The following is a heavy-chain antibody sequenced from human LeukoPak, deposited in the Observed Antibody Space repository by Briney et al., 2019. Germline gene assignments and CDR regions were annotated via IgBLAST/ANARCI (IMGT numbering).Heavy chain of an antibody. Sequence: ASVKVSCKASGYTFTNYYMHWVRQAPGQGLEWMGVIDPSTGSTTYAQKFQGRVTMTRDTATSTVYMELSSLRSEDTAVYYCARAHYASSNIKVPFDVWGKGTTVTVSS. CDR2: IDPSTGST. CDR1: GYTFTNYY. V-gene: IGHV1-46*01. D-gene: IGHD3-22*01. CDR3: ARAHYASSNIKVPFDV. J-gene: IGHJ6*04.